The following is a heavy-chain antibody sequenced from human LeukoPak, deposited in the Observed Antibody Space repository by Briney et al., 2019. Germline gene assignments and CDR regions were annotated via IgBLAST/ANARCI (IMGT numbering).Heavy chain of an antibody. J-gene: IGHJ4*02. Sequence: PSDPLSLTCTLSGGSNRRYYWRWIRQPPGEGLEWIGYIYYRGSTNYNPSLKSRVSISVDTSKNQFSLTLSSVTAADTAVYYCARTGSTVTMLYPFDHWGQGTLVTVSS. D-gene: IGHD4-17*01. CDR1: GGSNRRYY. V-gene: IGHV4-59*07. CDR2: IYYRGST. CDR3: ARTGSTVTMLYPFDH.